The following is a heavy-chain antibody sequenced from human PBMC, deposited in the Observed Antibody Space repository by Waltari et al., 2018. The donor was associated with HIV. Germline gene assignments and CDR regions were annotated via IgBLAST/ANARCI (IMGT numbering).Heavy chain of an antibody. D-gene: IGHD6-13*01. V-gene: IGHV3-49*04. J-gene: IGHJ4*02. CDR3: SRVGAAAAVTLDY. CDR1: GFTFGVYA. CDR2: TRSKTYGGTT. Sequence: EVQLVESGGGLVQPGRSLRLSCTASGFTFGVYAMSWVRQAPGRGREWVCFTRSKTYGGTTEYAASVKGRFTISRDDSKSIAYLQMNSLKSEDTAVYYCSRVGAAAAVTLDYWGQGTLVTVSS.